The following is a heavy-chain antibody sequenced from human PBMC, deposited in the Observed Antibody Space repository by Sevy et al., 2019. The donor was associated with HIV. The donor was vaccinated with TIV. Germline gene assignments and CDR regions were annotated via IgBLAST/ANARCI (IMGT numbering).Heavy chain of an antibody. V-gene: IGHV3-23*01. Sequence: GGSLRLSCAASGFTFSNHVMNWVRQAPGKGLEWVSAGSGSGSNTYFADSVQGRFTISRDNSKNTLYLQINTLRADDMAVYDCVRSSSYSDSSGYYSFDYWGQGTLVTVSS. J-gene: IGHJ4*02. CDR1: GFTFSNHV. D-gene: IGHD3-22*01. CDR3: VRSSSYSDSSGYYSFDY. CDR2: GSGSGSNT.